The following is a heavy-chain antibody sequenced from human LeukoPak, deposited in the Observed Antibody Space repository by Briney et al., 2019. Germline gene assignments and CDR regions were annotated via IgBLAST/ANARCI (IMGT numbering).Heavy chain of an antibody. CDR3: ARDQARTTTWYLYMNY. V-gene: IGHV1-2*06. Sequence: GESLKISCKGSGYTFTDYYIHWVRQAPGQGLEWMGRIDPDSGVTNSAQNFQGRVTMTRDTSITTAYMELRGLRSDDTAVYYCARDQARTTTWYLYMNYWGQGTLVTVSS. D-gene: IGHD3/OR15-3a*01. CDR2: IDPDSGVT. CDR1: GYTFTDYY. J-gene: IGHJ4*02.